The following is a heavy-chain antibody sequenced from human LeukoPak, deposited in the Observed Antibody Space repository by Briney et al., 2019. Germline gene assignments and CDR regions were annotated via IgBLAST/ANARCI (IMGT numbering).Heavy chain of an antibody. V-gene: IGHV3-7*01. CDR3: ARVGYSSSWSPSDY. J-gene: IGHJ4*02. CDR2: IKDDGSGK. D-gene: IGHD6-13*01. CDR1: GFTFSNYW. Sequence: GGSLRLSCAASGFTFSNYWMSWVRQAPGKGLEWVANIKDDGSGKYYVDSLKGRFTISRDNAKNSLYLQMNSLRAEDTAVYYCARVGYSSSWSPSDYWGQGTLVTVSS.